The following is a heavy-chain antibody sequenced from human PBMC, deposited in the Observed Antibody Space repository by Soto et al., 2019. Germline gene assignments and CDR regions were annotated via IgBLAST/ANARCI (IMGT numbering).Heavy chain of an antibody. J-gene: IGHJ6*02. CDR3: AGGMAGLDV. Sequence: DVQLVESGGGVVQPGGSLRLSCAASGLSFNIYWMHWVRQVPGKGLVWLARINSDGSHTIYVDSVKGRFTISRDNAKNTVFLQMDSLRDEDTGVYYCAGGMAGLDVWGQGTTVPVSS. CDR1: GLSFNIYW. CDR2: INSDGSHT. V-gene: IGHV3-74*01.